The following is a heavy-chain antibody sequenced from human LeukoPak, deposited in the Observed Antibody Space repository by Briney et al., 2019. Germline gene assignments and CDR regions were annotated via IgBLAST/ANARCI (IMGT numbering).Heavy chain of an antibody. CDR2: IYTSGST. V-gene: IGHV4-4*07. CDR1: GGSISSYY. Sequence: SETLSLTCTVSGGSISSYYWSWIRQPAGKGLEWIGRIYTSGSTNYNPSLKSRVTISVDTSKNQFSLKLSSVTAADTAVYYCARYYYDSSGYYFGAFDIWGQGTMVTVSS. J-gene: IGHJ3*02. CDR3: ARYYYDSSGYYFGAFDI. D-gene: IGHD3-22*01.